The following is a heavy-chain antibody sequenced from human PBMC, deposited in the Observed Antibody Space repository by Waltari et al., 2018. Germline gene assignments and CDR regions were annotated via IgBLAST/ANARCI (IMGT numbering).Heavy chain of an antibody. V-gene: IGHV3-23*04. J-gene: IGHJ4*02. CDR3: AKSASEAVAGPGN. D-gene: IGHD6-19*01. CDR1: GYTFTSYA. Sequence: VQLVQSGAEVKKPGASVKVSCKASGYTFTSYAMSWVRQAPGKGLEWVSAISGSGGSTYYADSVKGRFTISRDNSKNTLYLQMNSLRAEDTAVYYCAKSASEAVAGPGNWGQGTLVTVSS. CDR2: ISGSGGST.